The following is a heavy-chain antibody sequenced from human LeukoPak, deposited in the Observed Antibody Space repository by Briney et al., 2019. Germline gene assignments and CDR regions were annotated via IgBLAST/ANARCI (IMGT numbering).Heavy chain of an antibody. CDR3: ARVASGTIDY. V-gene: IGHV3-21*04. CDR2: ISSSSSYI. D-gene: IGHD3-10*01. CDR1: GFTLSGHS. J-gene: IGHJ4*02. Sequence: GGSLRLSCVVSGFTLSGHSINWVRQAPGKGLEWVSSISSSSSYIYYTDSVKGRFTISRDNAKNSLFLQMNSLSAEDTAVYYCARVASGTIDYWGQGTLVTVSS.